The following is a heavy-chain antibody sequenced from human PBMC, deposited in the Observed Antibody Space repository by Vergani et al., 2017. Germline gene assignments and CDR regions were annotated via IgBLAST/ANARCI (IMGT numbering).Heavy chain of an antibody. J-gene: IGHJ5*02. CDR2: IYYSGST. Sequence: QVQLQQWGAGLLKPSETLSLTCAVYGGSFSGYYWSWIRQHPGKGLEWIGYIYYSGSTYYNPSLKSRVTISVDTSKNQFSLKLSSVTAADTAVYYCAREHRLLWFGEGYNWFDPWGQGTLVTVSS. CDR1: GGSFSGYY. CDR3: AREHRLLWFGEGYNWFDP. V-gene: IGHV4-34*01. D-gene: IGHD3-10*01.